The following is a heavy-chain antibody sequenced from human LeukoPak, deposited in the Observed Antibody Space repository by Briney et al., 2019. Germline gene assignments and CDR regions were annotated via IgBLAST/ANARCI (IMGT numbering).Heavy chain of an antibody. D-gene: IGHD1-14*01. Sequence: SETLSLTCTVSGGSISSGGYYWSWIRQHPGKGLEWIGYIYYSGSTYYNPSLKSRVTISVDTSKNQFSPKLSSVTAADTAVYYCARVRNRIVGVDYWGQGTLVTVSS. J-gene: IGHJ4*02. CDR1: GGSISSGGYY. CDR2: IYYSGST. V-gene: IGHV4-31*03. CDR3: ARVRNRIVGVDY.